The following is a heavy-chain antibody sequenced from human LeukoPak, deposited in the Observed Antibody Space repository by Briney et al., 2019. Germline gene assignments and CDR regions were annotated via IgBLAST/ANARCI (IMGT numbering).Heavy chain of an antibody. J-gene: IGHJ3*02. V-gene: IGHV3-30*02. CDR3: ARVSQQNTIFGVVIIRLDAFDI. CDR1: GFTFSSYG. Sequence: GGSLRLSCAASGFTFSSYGMHWVRQAPGKGLEWVAFIRYDGSNKYYADSVKGRFTISRDNSKNTLYLQMNSLRAEDTAVYYCARVSQQNTIFGVVIIRLDAFDIWGQGTMVTVYS. D-gene: IGHD3-3*01. CDR2: IRYDGSNK.